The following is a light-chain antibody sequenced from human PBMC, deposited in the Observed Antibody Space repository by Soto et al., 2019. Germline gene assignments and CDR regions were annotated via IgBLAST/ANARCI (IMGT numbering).Light chain of an antibody. CDR3: QQYKTYPWT. J-gene: IGKJ1*01. Sequence: DIQMTQSPSTLSASVGDRVTVTCRASQSISSWLAWYQQKPGKAPKLLIYHASSLGSGVPSGFSGSGSGTEFILTISSLQPDDFATYYCQQYKTYPWTFGQGTKVEIK. CDR1: QSISSW. V-gene: IGKV1-5*01. CDR2: HAS.